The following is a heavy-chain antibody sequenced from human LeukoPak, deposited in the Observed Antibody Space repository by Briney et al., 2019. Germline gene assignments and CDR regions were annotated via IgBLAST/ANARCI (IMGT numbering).Heavy chain of an antibody. J-gene: IGHJ2*01. D-gene: IGHD3-10*01. V-gene: IGHV3-74*01. Sequence: PGGSLRLSCAASGFTFSSYWMHWVRQAPGKGLLWVSRINSDASSTSYADSVKGRFTISRDNAKNTLYLQMNSLRAEDTAVYYCAKDLRTYYGSGNLNWYFDLWGRGTLVTVSS. CDR1: GFTFSSYW. CDR3: AKDLRTYYGSGNLNWYFDL. CDR2: INSDASST.